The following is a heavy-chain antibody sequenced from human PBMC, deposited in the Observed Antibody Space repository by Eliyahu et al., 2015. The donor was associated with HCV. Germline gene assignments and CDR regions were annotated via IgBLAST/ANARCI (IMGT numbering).Heavy chain of an antibody. Sequence: QLQLQESGPGLVKASETLSLTCTVSGGSISSSSYYWGWIRQPPGKGLEWIGNIYYSGSTYYNPSLXSRAIISIDTSRDQFSLKLSSVTAADTAVYYCARDRGTGWYFRPDYWGQGTLVTVSS. J-gene: IGHJ4*02. D-gene: IGHD6-19*01. CDR3: ARDRGTGWYFRPDY. CDR1: GGSISSSSYY. V-gene: IGHV4-39*07. CDR2: IYYSGST.